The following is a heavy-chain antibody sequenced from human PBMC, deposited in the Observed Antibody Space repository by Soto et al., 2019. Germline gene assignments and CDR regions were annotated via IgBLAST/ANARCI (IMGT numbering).Heavy chain of an antibody. CDR3: AKYYDSSGYPPGYFDY. D-gene: IGHD3-22*01. Sequence: GGSLRLSCAASGFTFSSYAMSWVRQAPGKGLEWVSAISGSGGSTYYADSVKGRFTISRDNSKNTLYLQMNSLRAEDTAVYYCAKYYDSSGYPPGYFDYWGQGTLVTVS. CDR2: ISGSGGST. CDR1: GFTFSSYA. V-gene: IGHV3-23*01. J-gene: IGHJ4*02.